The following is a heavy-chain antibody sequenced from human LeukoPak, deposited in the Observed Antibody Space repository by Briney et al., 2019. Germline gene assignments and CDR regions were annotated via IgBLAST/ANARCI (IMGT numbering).Heavy chain of an antibody. J-gene: IGHJ4*02. Sequence: GGSLRLSCAASGFIFSDYYMSWIRQPPGKGLEWVSAISGSGGSTYYADSVKGRFTISRDNSKNTLYLQMNSLRAEDTAVYYCAKGDMITFGGVIVSYDYWGQGTLVTVSS. CDR2: ISGSGGST. D-gene: IGHD3-16*02. V-gene: IGHV3-23*01. CDR1: GFIFSDYY. CDR3: AKGDMITFGGVIVSYDY.